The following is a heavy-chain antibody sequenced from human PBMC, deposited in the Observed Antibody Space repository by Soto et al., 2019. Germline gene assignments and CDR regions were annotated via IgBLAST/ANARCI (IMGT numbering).Heavy chain of an antibody. J-gene: IGHJ4*02. Sequence: ASETLSLTCAVFGDSMNTNNWWSCVRQSPGKGLEWIGEIHHNGDTTYSPSLKSRVTMSLDKSKYQFSLRLTSVTAADTAVYYCARTRQSCSSSRCHDVYFDYWGRGTLVTVSS. CDR1: GDSMNTNNW. D-gene: IGHD2-2*01. V-gene: IGHV4-4*02. CDR2: IHHNGDT. CDR3: ARTRQSCSSSRCHDVYFDY.